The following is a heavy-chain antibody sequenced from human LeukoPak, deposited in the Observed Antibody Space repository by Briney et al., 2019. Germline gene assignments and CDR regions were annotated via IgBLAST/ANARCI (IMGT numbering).Heavy chain of an antibody. CDR2: ISAYTGNT. CDR3: ARDSGYCSSNSCYAFDI. CDR1: GYTFTSYS. V-gene: IGHV1-18*01. Sequence: ASVKVSCKASGYTFTSYSISWGRQAPGQGLEWMGWISAYTGNTNYAQKLQGRVTMTTDTSTSTAYMELRSLRSDDTAVYYCARDSGYCSSNSCYAFDIWGQGTMVTVSS. D-gene: IGHD2-2*01. J-gene: IGHJ3*02.